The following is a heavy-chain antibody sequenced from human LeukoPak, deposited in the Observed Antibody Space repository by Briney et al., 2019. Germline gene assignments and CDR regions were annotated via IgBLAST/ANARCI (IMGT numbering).Heavy chain of an antibody. CDR1: GFTFSSYE. J-gene: IGHJ4*02. D-gene: IGHD2-2*01. CDR2: ISSSGSTI. CDR3: ARFAPRYCSSTSCYRGGSLDY. V-gene: IGHV3-48*03. Sequence: GGSLRLSCAASGFTFSSYEMNWVRQAPGKGLEWVSYISSSGSTIYYADSVKGRFTISRDNAKNSLYLQMNSPRAEDTAVYYCARFAPRYCSSTSCYRGGSLDYWGQGTLVTVSS.